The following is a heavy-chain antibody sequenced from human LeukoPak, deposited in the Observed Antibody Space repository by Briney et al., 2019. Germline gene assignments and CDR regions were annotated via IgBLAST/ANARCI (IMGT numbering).Heavy chain of an antibody. CDR2: IKQDGSEK. CDR1: EFTFSTFW. CDR3: ARGSSGWTSPFDY. D-gene: IGHD6-19*01. V-gene: IGHV3-7*01. J-gene: IGHJ4*02. Sequence: GGSLRLSCAASEFTFSTFWMSWVRQAPGKGLEWVANIKQDGSEKRYVDSMKGRFTISRDNAKTSLYLQMNSLSAEDTAVYYCARGSSGWTSPFDYWGQGNLVTVSS.